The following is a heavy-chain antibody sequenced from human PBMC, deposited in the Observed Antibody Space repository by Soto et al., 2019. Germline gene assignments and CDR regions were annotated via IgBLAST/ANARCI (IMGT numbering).Heavy chain of an antibody. J-gene: IGHJ4*02. CDR1: GYTFTGYY. D-gene: IGHD6-19*01. V-gene: IGHV1-2*04. CDR3: AREPPSRSSSGWYDY. CDR2: INPNSGGT. Sequence: QVQLVQSGAEVKKPGASVKVSCKASGYTFTGYYMHWVRQAPGQGLEWMGWINPNSGGTNYAQKFQGWVTMTRDTSISTAYMELSRLRSDVTAVYYCAREPPSRSSSGWYDYWGQGTLVTVSS.